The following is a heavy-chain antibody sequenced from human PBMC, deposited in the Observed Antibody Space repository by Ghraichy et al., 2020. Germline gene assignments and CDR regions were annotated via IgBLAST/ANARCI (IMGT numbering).Heavy chain of an antibody. CDR1: GFTFDDYA. J-gene: IGHJ4*02. D-gene: IGHD6-19*01. Sequence: GGSLRLSCAASGFTFDDYAMHWVRQAPGKGLEWVSGISWNSGSIGYADSVKGRFTISRDNAKNSLYLQMNSLRAEDTALYYCAKDPRPGYSSGWYLDYWGQGTLVTVSS. CDR3: AKDPRPGYSSGWYLDY. V-gene: IGHV3-9*01. CDR2: ISWNSGSI.